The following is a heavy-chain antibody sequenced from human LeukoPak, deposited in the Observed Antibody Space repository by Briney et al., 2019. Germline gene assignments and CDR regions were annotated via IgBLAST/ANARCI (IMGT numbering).Heavy chain of an antibody. J-gene: IGHJ4*02. V-gene: IGHV3-15*01. Sequence: NPGGSLRLSCAASGFTFSNAWMSWVRQAPGKGLEWVGRIKSKTDGGTTDYAAPVKGRFTISRDDSKNSLYLQMNSLKTEDTGVYYCTTDFPLPPTYYYDSSGYPPDYWGQGTLVTVSS. CDR3: TTDFPLPPTYYYDSSGYPPDY. CDR1: GFTFSNAW. D-gene: IGHD3-22*01. CDR2: IKSKTDGGTT.